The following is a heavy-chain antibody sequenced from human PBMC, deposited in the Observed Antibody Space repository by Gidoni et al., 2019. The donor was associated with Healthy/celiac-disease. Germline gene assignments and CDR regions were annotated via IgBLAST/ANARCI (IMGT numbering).Heavy chain of an antibody. CDR1: GGSTRSSSYY. J-gene: IGHJ4*02. D-gene: IGHD3-22*01. V-gene: IGHV4-39*01. CDR3: ARQSSSGYQKVPFDY. Sequence: QLHLQESGPGLVKPSDTLSLSCPVSGGSTRSSSYYWGWIRQPPGKGLEWIGSIYYSGSTYYNPSLKSRVTISVDTSKNQFSLKLSSVTAADTAVYYCARQSSSGYQKVPFDYWGQGTLVTVSS. CDR2: IYYSGST.